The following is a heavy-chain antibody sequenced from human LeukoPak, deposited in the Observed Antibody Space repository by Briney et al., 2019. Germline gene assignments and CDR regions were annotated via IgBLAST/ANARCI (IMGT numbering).Heavy chain of an antibody. CDR3: ASLPLTGYYRGAFDI. CDR1: GGSISSYY. V-gene: IGHV4-59*01. Sequence: PSETLSLTCTVSGGSISSYYWSWIRQPPGKGLEWIGHIYYSGSTNYNPSLKSRVAISVDTSKNQFSLKLSSVTAADTAVYYCASLPLTGYYRGAFDIWGQGTMVTVSS. J-gene: IGHJ3*02. D-gene: IGHD3-9*01. CDR2: IYYSGST.